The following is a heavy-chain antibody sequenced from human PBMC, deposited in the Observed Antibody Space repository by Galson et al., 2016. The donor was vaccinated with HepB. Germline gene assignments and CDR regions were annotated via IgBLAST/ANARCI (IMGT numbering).Heavy chain of an antibody. V-gene: IGHV4-34*01. J-gene: IGHJ6*02. D-gene: IGHD1-1*01. CDR1: GESLSIYY. CDR3: ARVLRVERRPRPYYNGMDV. Sequence: SETLSLTCGVFGESLSIYYWSWIRQPPGKGLEWIGQINHRGITNYNPSLISRVSMSVDTSKKQFSLQLRSVTAADTAVYYCARVLRVERRPRPYYNGMDVWGQGTTVTVFS. CDR2: INHRGIT.